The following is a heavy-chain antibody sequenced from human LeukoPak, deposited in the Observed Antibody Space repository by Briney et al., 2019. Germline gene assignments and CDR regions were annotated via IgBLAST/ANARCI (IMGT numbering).Heavy chain of an antibody. V-gene: IGHV4-39*07. Sequence: SETLSLTCTVSGGSISSSSYYWGWIRQPPGKGLEWIGSIYYSGSTYYNPSLKSRVTISVDTSKNQFSLKLSSVTAADTAVYYCARSVYYYYYMDVWGKGTTVTVSS. CDR1: GGSISSSSYY. CDR3: ARSVYYYYYMDV. CDR2: IYYSGST. J-gene: IGHJ6*03.